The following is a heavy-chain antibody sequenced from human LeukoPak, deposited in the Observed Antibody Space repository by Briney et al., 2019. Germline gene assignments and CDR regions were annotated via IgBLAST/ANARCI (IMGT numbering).Heavy chain of an antibody. D-gene: IGHD3-9*01. CDR2: ISGSGGST. J-gene: IGHJ4*02. CDR3: AKLERTYYDILTGYYDY. V-gene: IGHV3-23*01. Sequence: GGSLRLSCAASGFTFSSYAMSWVRQAPGKGLEWVSAISGSGGSTYYADSVKGRFTISRDNYKNTLYLQMNSLRAEDTAVYYCAKLERTYYDILTGYYDYWGQGTLVTVSS. CDR1: GFTFSSYA.